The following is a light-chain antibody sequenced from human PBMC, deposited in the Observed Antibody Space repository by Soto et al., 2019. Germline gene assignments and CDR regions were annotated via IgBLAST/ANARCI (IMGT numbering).Light chain of an antibody. CDR2: SNY. Sequence: QSVLTQPPSASGTHGQRVTIACSGSSSNIGSKTVNWYQQLPGTAPKLLIYSNYQRPSGVPDRFSGSKSGTSASLAISGLQSEDEADYYCAAWDASLNGYVFGTGTKLTVL. CDR3: AAWDASLNGYV. CDR1: SSNIGSKT. V-gene: IGLV1-44*01. J-gene: IGLJ1*01.